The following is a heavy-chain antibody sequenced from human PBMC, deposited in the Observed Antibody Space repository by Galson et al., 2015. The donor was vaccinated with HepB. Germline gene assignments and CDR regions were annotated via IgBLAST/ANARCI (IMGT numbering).Heavy chain of an antibody. J-gene: IGHJ4*02. CDR2: IRSKTNTYAT. D-gene: IGHD5-12*01. Sequence: SLRLSCAASGFTFSGSAMHWVRRASGKGLEWVGHIRSKTNTYATAYGESVKGRFTISRDDSRNTAYLQMNSLKTEDTAVYYCMSCRDDYLRGGDWGQGTLVTVSS. CDR3: MSCRDDYLRGGD. V-gene: IGHV3-73*01. CDR1: GFTFSGSA.